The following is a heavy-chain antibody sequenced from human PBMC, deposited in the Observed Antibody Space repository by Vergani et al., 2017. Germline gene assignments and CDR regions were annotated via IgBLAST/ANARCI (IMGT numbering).Heavy chain of an antibody. Sequence: QVQLVQSGAEAKKPGASVKVSCKASGYTFSSYGVTWVRQAPGQGLEWMGWISAYNGNTNYAQKLQGRVTMTTDTSTSTAYMELRSLRSDDTAVYYCARVVGATKGPPRNWFDPWGQGTLVTVSS. CDR1: GYTFSSYG. V-gene: IGHV1-18*01. CDR3: ARVVGATKGPPRNWFDP. CDR2: ISAYNGNT. J-gene: IGHJ5*02. D-gene: IGHD1-26*01.